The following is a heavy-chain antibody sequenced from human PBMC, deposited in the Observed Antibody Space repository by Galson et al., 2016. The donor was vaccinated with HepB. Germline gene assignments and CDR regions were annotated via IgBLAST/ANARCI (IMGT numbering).Heavy chain of an antibody. CDR2: IYYSGIT. V-gene: IGHV4-59*02. J-gene: IGHJ5*02. D-gene: IGHD3-3*01. CDR3: ARGCYDFWSGPGSGWFDP. Sequence: SETLSLTCTVSGVSVSSLYWSWIRQPPGKGLEWIGYIYYSGITNYNPSLKSRVTISIDTSKNQFSLKLSSVTAADTAVYYCARGCYDFWSGPGSGWFDPWGQGTLVTVSS. CDR1: GVSVSSLY.